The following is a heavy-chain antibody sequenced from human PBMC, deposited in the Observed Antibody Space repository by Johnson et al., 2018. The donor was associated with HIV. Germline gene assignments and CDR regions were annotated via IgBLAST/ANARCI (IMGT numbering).Heavy chain of an antibody. D-gene: IGHD1-26*01. Sequence: EVQLVESGGGLVQPGRSLRLSCEASGFTFDDYTMHWVRQAPGKGLEWVSLISWDGGSTYYADSVKGRFTISRDNSKNSLYLQMNSLRTEDTALYYCAKDMGRYSGSYGNYDAFDIWGQGTMVTVSS. CDR2: ISWDGGST. J-gene: IGHJ3*02. CDR1: GFTFDDYT. CDR3: AKDMGRYSGSYGNYDAFDI. V-gene: IGHV3-43*01.